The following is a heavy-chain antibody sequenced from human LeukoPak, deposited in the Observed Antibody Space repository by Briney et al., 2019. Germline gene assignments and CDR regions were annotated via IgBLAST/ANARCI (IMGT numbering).Heavy chain of an antibody. D-gene: IGHD5-18*01. CDR1: GYTFTGYY. CDR2: INPNSGGT. Sequence: GASVKVSCKASGYTFTGYYMHWVRQAPGQGLEWMGWINPNSGGTNYAQKFQGRVTMTRDTSISTAYMELSRLRSDDTAVYYCARDRERGYSYGYEPNWFDPWGLGTLVTVSS. J-gene: IGHJ5*02. V-gene: IGHV1-2*02. CDR3: ARDRERGYSYGYEPNWFDP.